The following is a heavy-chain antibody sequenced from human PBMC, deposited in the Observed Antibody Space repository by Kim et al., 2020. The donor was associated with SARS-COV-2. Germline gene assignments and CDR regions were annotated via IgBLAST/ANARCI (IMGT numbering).Heavy chain of an antibody. D-gene: IGHD4-4*01. V-gene: IGHV1-69*13. CDR1: GGTFSSYA. J-gene: IGHJ6*02. CDR3: ARVGDSKAIPLNYYYYGMDV. Sequence: SVKVSCKASGGTFSSYAISWVRQAPGQGLEWMGGIIPIFGTANYAQKFQGRVTITADESTSTAYMELSSLRSEDTAVYYCARVGDSKAIPLNYYYYGMDVWGQGTTVTVSS. CDR2: IIPIFGTA.